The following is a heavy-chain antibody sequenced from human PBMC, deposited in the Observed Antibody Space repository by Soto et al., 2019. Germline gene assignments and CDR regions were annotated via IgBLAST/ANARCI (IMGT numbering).Heavy chain of an antibody. J-gene: IGHJ4*02. CDR1: GYTFTSYD. V-gene: IGHV1-8*01. CDR2: MNPNSGNT. D-gene: IGHD3-10*01. CDR3: ARVSPYYYGSGSYLDGFDY. Sequence: QVQLVQSGAEVKKPGASVKVSCKASGYTFTSYDINWVRQATGQGLEWMGWMNPNSGNTGYAQKFQGRVTMTRNTSISTAYMELSSLRSEDTAVYYCARVSPYYYGSGSYLDGFDYWGQGTLVTVSS.